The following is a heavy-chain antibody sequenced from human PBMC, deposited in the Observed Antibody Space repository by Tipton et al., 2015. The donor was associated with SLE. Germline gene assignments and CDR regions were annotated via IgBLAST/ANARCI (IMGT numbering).Heavy chain of an antibody. V-gene: IGHV4-59*01. J-gene: IGHJ3*02. D-gene: IGHD5-18*01. CDR2: IYYTGST. Sequence: TLSLTCTVSGGSISSYYWSWIRQPPGKGLEWIGYIYYTGSTYYNPSLKSRVTISVDTSKNQFSLKLSSVTAADTAVYYCASSGIQLWLDDAFDIWGQGTMVTVSS. CDR3: ASSGIQLWLDDAFDI. CDR1: GGSISSYY.